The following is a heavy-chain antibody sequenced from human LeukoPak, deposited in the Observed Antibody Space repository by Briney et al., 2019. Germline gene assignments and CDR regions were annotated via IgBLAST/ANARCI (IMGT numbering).Heavy chain of an antibody. D-gene: IGHD5-18*01. CDR3: AKEGRYSYGHQSAFDI. CDR1: GLTFSNYG. Sequence: GGSLRLSCAASGLTFSNYGMHWVRQAPGKGLEWVAFIRYDGRNKYYADSVKGRLTISRDNSKNTLYLQMNSLNSLRAEDTAVYYCAKEGRYSYGHQSAFDIWGQGTMVTVSS. CDR2: IRYDGRNK. V-gene: IGHV3-30*02. J-gene: IGHJ3*02.